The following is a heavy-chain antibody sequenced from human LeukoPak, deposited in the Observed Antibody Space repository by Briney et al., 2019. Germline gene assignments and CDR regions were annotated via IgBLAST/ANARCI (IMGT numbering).Heavy chain of an antibody. CDR1: GGSISSYY. CDR2: IYYSGST. Sequence: SETLSLTCTVSGGSISSYYWSWIRQPPGKGLEWIGYIYYSGSTNYNPSLKSRVTISVDTSKNQFPLKLSSVTAADTAVYYCARDAYYDSSGPYHGNWFDPWGQGTLVTVSS. CDR3: ARDAYYDSSGPYHGNWFDP. D-gene: IGHD3-22*01. J-gene: IGHJ5*02. V-gene: IGHV4-59*01.